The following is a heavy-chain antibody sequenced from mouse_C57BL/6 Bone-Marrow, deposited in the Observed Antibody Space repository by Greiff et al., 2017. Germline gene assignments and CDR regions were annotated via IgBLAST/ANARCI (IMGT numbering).Heavy chain of an antibody. V-gene: IGHV5-16*01. CDR2: INYDGSST. Sequence: EVMLVESEGGLVQPGSSMKLSCTASGFTFSDYYMAWVRQVPEKGLEWVANINYDGSSTYYLDSLKSRFIISIDNAKNILYLQMRRLKSEETAKYYCERVDYGRSYGYYAMDYGGQGTSVTVSS. J-gene: IGHJ4*01. D-gene: IGHD1-1*01. CDR1: GFTFSDYY. CDR3: ERVDYGRSYGYYAMDY.